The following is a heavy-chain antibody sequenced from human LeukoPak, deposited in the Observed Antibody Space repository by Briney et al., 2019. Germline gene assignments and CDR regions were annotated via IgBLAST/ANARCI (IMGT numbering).Heavy chain of an antibody. V-gene: IGHV3-30*02. CDR3: AKAPVTTCSGAYCYPFDY. D-gene: IGHD2-15*01. CDR2: IRYDGSNK. Sequence: GGSLTLSCAPSGFTFSSYGMHWVRQAPGKGLEWVAFIRYDGSNKYYADSVKGRFTISRDSYKNTLYLQMNSLRAEDAAVYYCAKAPVTTCSGAYCYPFDYWGQGTLVTVSS. CDR1: GFTFSSYG. J-gene: IGHJ4*02.